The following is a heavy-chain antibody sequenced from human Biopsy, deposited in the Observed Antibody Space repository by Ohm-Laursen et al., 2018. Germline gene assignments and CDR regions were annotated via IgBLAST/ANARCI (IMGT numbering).Heavy chain of an antibody. CDR3: AQTRNDYGGFYFDY. J-gene: IGHJ4*02. V-gene: IGHV4-39*01. CDR2: IRNT. CDR1: VDSISSSTYY. Sequence: LTLTCSVTVDSISSSTYYWGWIRQPPGKGLEWIGTIRNTYFRTSLKSRVTMSVDTSKNQFSLKLSSVTAADTGVYYCAQTRNDYGGFYFDYWGRGTLVTVPS. D-gene: IGHD4/OR15-4a*01.